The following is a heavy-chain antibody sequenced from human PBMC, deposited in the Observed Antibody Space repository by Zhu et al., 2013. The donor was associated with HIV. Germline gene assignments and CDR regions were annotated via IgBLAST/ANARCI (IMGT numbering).Heavy chain of an antibody. J-gene: IGHJ6*03. CDR1: GYTFTGYY. CDR2: INSNSGGT. D-gene: IGHD3-10*01. V-gene: IGHV1-2*02. CDR3: ARVRGEGDGAYYYHYMDV. Sequence: QVQLVQSGAEVKEPGASVKVSCKASGYTFTGYYIHWVRQAPGQGLEWMGWINSNSGGTNYAQRFQGRVTMTRDTSISTAYMELSRLRSDDTAVYYCARVRGEGDGAYYYHYMDVWGKGTTVTVSS.